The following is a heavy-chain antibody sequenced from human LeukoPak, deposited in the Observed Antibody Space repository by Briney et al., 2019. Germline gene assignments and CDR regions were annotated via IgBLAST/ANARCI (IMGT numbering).Heavy chain of an antibody. CDR1: GFTLSDYY. CDR3: AKDWNYYDSSGYYGPFDY. CDR2: ISSSGNTI. V-gene: IGHV3-11*01. Sequence: PGGSLRLSCAASGFTLSDYYMNWLRHAPGKGLEWVSYISSSGNTIYYADSVKGRFTISRDNANNSLYLQMNSLRAEDTALYYCAKDWNYYDSSGYYGPFDYWGQGTLVTVSS. J-gene: IGHJ4*02. D-gene: IGHD3-22*01.